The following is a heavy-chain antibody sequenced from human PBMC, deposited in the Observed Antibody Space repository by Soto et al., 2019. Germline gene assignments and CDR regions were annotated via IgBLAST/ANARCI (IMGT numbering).Heavy chain of an antibody. J-gene: IGHJ4*02. Sequence: GGSLRLSCAASGFTFSSYWMHWVRQVPGKGMEWVSKIDSDGSMTDYADSVKGRFTISRDNAKNSLYLQMNSLRVEDTAVYHCASLSAPVDYWGQGTLVTVSS. V-gene: IGHV3-74*01. D-gene: IGHD2-2*01. CDR3: ASLSAPVDY. CDR1: GFTFSSYW. CDR2: IDSDGSMT.